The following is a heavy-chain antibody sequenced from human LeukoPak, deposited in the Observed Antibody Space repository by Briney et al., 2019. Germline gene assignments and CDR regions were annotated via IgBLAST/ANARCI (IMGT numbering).Heavy chain of an antibody. D-gene: IGHD2-2*02. CDR2: IGGDGVA. Sequence: GGSLRLSCAASGFTFTNHPMNWVRQAPGKGLEWVSYIGGDGVAFYADSVKGRFTMSKDDARKSLYLQMSSLRVEDTALYYCAKDRANWAIDDWGQGTQVTGSS. V-gene: IGHV3-69-1*01. CDR1: GFTFTNHP. CDR3: AKDRANWAIDD. J-gene: IGHJ4*02.